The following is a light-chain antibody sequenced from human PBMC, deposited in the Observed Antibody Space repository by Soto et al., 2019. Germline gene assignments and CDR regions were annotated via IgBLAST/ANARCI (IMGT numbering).Light chain of an antibody. J-gene: IGKJ5*01. CDR3: QQYGTLIT. CDR1: QSVGNTY. Sequence: EIVLTQSPGTLSLSPGERATLSCRASQSVGNTYLAWYQQKPGQAPSLLIYDASSRATDIPDRFSGSGSGTDFTITISRLEPEDFAVYYCQQYGTLITFGQGTRLEIK. CDR2: DAS. V-gene: IGKV3-20*01.